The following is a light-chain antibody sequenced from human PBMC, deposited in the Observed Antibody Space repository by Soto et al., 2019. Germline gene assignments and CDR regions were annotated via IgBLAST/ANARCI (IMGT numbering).Light chain of an antibody. Sequence: DVLLTQSPLSSPVTLGQPASISCRSSQSLVHSDGYTYLSWLQQRPGQPPRLLIYRISNRFSGVQDRFSGSGAGTDFTLNISRVEAEDVAVYYCAQETHFPRTFGQGTKVEI. J-gene: IGKJ1*01. V-gene: IGKV2-24*01. CDR2: RIS. CDR3: AQETHFPRT. CDR1: QSLVHSDGYTY.